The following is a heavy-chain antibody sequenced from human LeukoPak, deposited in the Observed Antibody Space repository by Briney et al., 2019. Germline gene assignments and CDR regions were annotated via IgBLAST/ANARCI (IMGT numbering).Heavy chain of an antibody. J-gene: IGHJ3*02. V-gene: IGHV4-4*07. CDR1: GGSISSYY. Sequence: SETLSLTCTVSGGSISSYYWSWIRQPAGKGLEWIGRIYTSGSTNYNPSLKSRVTMSVDTSKNQFSLKLSSVTAADTAVYYCAREALYSSSWYQVDAFDIWGQGTMVTVSS. CDR2: IYTSGST. CDR3: AREALYSSSWYQVDAFDI. D-gene: IGHD6-13*01.